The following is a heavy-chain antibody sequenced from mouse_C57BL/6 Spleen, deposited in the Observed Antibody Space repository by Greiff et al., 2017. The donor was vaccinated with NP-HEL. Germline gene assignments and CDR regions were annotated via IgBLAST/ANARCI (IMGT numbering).Heavy chain of an antibody. CDR1: GYSFTGYY. CDR3: ARQGTHWYFDV. CDR2: INPSTGGT. Sequence: EVHLVESGPELVKPGASVKISCKASGYSFTGYYMNWVKQSPEKSLEWIGEINPSTGGTTYNQKFKAKATLTVDKSSSTAYMQLKSLTSEDSAVYYCARQGTHWYFDVWGTGTTVTVSS. J-gene: IGHJ1*03. V-gene: IGHV1-42*01. D-gene: IGHD2-14*01.